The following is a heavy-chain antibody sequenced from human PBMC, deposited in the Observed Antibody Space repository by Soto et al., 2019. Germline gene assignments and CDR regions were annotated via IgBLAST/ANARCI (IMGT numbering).Heavy chain of an antibody. V-gene: IGHV6-1*01. CDR1: GDSVSTNSAT. D-gene: IGHD2-15*01. CDR2: TYLRSKWYN. J-gene: IGHJ3*01. CDR3: ARAAVAFDAFDL. Sequence: QIQLQQSGPGLVKPSQTLSLTCVISGDSVSTNSATWNWIRQSPSRGLEWLGGTYLRSKWYNEYAVSVKSRIAIRPDTSNNLFSLQLSSVTPEDTAVYFCARAAVAFDAFDLWGQGTVVTVSS.